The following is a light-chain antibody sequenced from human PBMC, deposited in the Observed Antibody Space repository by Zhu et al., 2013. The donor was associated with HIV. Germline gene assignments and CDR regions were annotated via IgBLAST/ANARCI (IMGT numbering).Light chain of an antibody. V-gene: IGKV3-11*01. CDR2: GAS. CDR1: QSLTSN. J-gene: IGKJ1*01. CDR3: QQRTNWPPTWT. Sequence: EIVMTQSPATLSVSPGERATLSCRASQSLTSNLAWYQQKPGQAPRLLIYGASTRATGIPVRFGGSGSGTDFTLTISSLEPEDFAVYYCQQRTNWPPTWTFGQGTKV.